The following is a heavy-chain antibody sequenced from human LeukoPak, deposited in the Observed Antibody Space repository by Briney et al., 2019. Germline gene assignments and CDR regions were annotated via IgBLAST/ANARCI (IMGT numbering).Heavy chain of an antibody. D-gene: IGHD1-1*01. CDR2: IKQDGSEK. CDR1: GFTFSKYW. V-gene: IGHV3-7*01. J-gene: IGHJ4*02. CDR3: AGDSNDEVRD. Sequence: GGSLRLSCAASGFTFSKYWMSWVRQAPGKGPEWVAIIKQDGSEKYYLDSLKGRFTISRDNAKNSLYLQMNSLRAEDTAVYYCAGDSNDEVRDWGQGTLVTVSS.